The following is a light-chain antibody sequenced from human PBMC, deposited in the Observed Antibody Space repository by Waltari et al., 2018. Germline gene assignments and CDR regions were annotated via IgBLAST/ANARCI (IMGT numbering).Light chain of an antibody. J-gene: IGKJ1*01. CDR3: QQYGNSPRT. CDR1: QSVSSNY. CDR2: GAS. V-gene: IGKV3-20*01. Sequence: EIVLTQSPGTLSLSPGERATPSCRASQSVSSNYLDWYQQKPGQAPRLLIYGASSRATGIPDRFSGSGSGTDFTLAISRLEPEDFAVYYCQQYGNSPRTFGQGTKVEIK.